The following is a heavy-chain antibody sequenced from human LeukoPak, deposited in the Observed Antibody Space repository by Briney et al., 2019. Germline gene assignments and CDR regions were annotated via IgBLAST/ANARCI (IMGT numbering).Heavy chain of an antibody. CDR2: ISWDGGST. V-gene: IGHV3-43*01. CDR1: GFTFDDYT. CDR3: ARESSVSGWYIY. Sequence: GGSLRLSCAASGFTFDDYTTHWVRQAPGKGLEWVSLISWDGGSTYYADSVKGRFTISRPNSRNALYLQMNSLRSEDTAVYYCARESSVSGWYIYWGQGTLVTVSS. J-gene: IGHJ4*02. D-gene: IGHD6-19*01.